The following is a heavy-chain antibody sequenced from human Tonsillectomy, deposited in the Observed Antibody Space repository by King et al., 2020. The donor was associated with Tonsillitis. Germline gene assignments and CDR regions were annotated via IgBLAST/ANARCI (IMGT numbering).Heavy chain of an antibody. J-gene: IGHJ4*02. CDR2: IYYSGIT. CDR3: ARLGVGTAMGPDY. Sequence: HLQLQESGPGLVKPSETLSLTCSVSGGSISSRSYYWGWIRQPPGKGLEWIGTIYYSGITYYNPSLKSRVTISVDTSKNQFSLKLSSVTAADTAVYYCARLGVGTAMGPDYWGQGTLVTVSS. V-gene: IGHV4-39*07. D-gene: IGHD5-18*01. CDR1: GGSISSRSYY.